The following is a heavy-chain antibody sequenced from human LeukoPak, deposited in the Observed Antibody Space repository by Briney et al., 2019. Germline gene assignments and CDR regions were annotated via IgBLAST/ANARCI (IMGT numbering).Heavy chain of an antibody. CDR1: GFTFSSYC. Sequence: PGGSLRLSCETSGFTFSSYCMHWVRQAPGKGLQWVAVISFDGTNTVYLDSVKGRFTISRDNSKNMLYLQMNSLTSEDTATYYCAKEKGWELLRSYIDFWGQGTLVTVYS. CDR2: ISFDGTNT. V-gene: IGHV3-30*18. J-gene: IGHJ4*02. CDR3: AKEKGWELLRSYIDF. D-gene: IGHD1-26*01.